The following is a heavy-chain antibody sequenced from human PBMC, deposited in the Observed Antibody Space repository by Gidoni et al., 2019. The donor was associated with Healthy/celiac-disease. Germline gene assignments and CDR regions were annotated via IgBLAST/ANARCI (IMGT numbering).Heavy chain of an antibody. CDR2: IYPGDSDT. D-gene: IGHD2-15*01. J-gene: IGHJ5*02. Sequence: EVQLVQSGAAVKKPGESLKISCKGSGYSFTSYWIGWVRQMPGKGLEWMGLIYPGDSDTSYSPSFQAQVTSSADKSIRTAYLQWSSLKASDPAMYYSARNCSPTVNWFDPWGQGTLFTVSS. CDR1: GYSFTSYW. CDR3: ARNCSPTVNWFDP. V-gene: IGHV5-51*01.